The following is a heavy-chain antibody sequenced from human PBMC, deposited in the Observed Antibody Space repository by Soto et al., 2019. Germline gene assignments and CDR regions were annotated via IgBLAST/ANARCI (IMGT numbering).Heavy chain of an antibody. D-gene: IGHD6-6*01. CDR1: GFAFSNYG. V-gene: IGHV3-23*01. CDR3: AKDRTVAARNFDH. Sequence: GGSLRLSCAASGFAFSNYGMHWVRQSPGKGLEWVSSISTSIDATYYADSVKGRFTISRDDSKNTLYLQMNSLRAEDSAVYYCAKDRTVAARNFDHWGQGTQVTVSS. CDR2: ISTSIDAT. J-gene: IGHJ4*02.